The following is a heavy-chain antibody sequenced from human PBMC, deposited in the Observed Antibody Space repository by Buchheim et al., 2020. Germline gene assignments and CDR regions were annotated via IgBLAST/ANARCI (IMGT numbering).Heavy chain of an antibody. CDR3: ARDYHTWLDH. CDR2: IYYSGST. J-gene: IGHJ4*02. V-gene: IGHV4-39*07. D-gene: IGHD2-2*01. CDR1: GDSVSSSSYY. Sequence: QLQMQESGPGLVKPSETLSLTCTVSGDSVSSSSYYWAWLRQHPGKGLEWIGSIYYSGSTYYKVSLKSRITISVDTSKNQFSLKLSSFTAADTAVYFCARDYHTWLDHWGQETL.